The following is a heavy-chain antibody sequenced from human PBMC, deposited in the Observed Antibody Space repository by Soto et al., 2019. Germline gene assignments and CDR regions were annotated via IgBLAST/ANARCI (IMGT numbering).Heavy chain of an antibody. Sequence: HXGSLRLSCAASGFTVSSYEVSWVRQAPGKGLEWVSYISSSGSTIYYADSVKGRFTISRDNAKNSLYLQMNSLRAEDTAVYYCERVGHYHIAVAGTYYYGLEVWGQGTTVTVS. CDR1: GFTVSSYE. CDR3: ERVGHYHIAVAGTYYYGLEV. V-gene: IGHV3-48*03. J-gene: IGHJ6*02. CDR2: ISSSGSTI. D-gene: IGHD6-19*01.